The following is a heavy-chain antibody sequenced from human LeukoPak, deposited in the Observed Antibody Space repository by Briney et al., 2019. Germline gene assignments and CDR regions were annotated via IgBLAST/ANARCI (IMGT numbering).Heavy chain of an antibody. J-gene: IGHJ5*02. CDR2: ISSSSSYI. CDR1: GFTFSSYA. V-gene: IGHV3-21*01. D-gene: IGHD3-10*01. CDR3: ARYGSGSYHNWFDP. Sequence: PGGSLRLSCAASGFTFSSYAMSWVRQAPGKGLEWVSSISSSSSYIYYADSVKGRFTISRDNAKNSLYLQMNSLRAEDTAVYYCARYGSGSYHNWFDPWGQGTLVTVSS.